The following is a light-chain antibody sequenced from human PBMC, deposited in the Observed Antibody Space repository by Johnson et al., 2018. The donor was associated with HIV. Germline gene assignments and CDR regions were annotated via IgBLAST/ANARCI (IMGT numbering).Light chain of an antibody. CDR1: SSNIGENF. CDR2: DNN. V-gene: IGLV1-51*01. J-gene: IGLJ1*01. Sequence: QSVLTQPPSVSAAPGQKVTFSCSGSSSNIGENFVSWYQHFPGTAPKLLIYDNNKRPSGIPARFSGSKSGTSATLGITGLQTGDGADYYCGTWDSSLSAYVFGTGTKVTVL. CDR3: GTWDSSLSAYV.